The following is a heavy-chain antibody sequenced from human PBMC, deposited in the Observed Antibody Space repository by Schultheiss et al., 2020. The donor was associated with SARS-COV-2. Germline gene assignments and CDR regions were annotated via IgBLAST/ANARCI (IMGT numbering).Heavy chain of an antibody. CDR2: IKQDGSEK. D-gene: IGHD2-2*01. V-gene: IGHV3-7*01. CDR3: ARDRGLVPAALIDY. CDR1: GFTFSSYA. J-gene: IGHJ4*02. Sequence: GGSLRLSCAASGFTFSSYAMHWVRQAPGKGLEWVAIIKQDGSEKYYVDSVNGRFTISRDNAKNSLYLQMNSLRADDTAVYYCARDRGLVPAALIDYWGQGTLVTVSS.